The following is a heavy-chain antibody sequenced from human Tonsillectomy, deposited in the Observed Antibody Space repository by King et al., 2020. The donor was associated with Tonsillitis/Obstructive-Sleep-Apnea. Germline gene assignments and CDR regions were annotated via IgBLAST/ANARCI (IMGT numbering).Heavy chain of an antibody. CDR3: AVGGNYYYYYMDV. CDR1: GGSFSGYY. CDR2: INHSGST. J-gene: IGHJ6*03. Sequence: VQLQQWGAGLLKPSETLSLTCAVYGGSFSGYYWSWIRQPPGKGLEWIGEINHSGSTNYNPSLKSRVIISVDTSKNQFSLKLTSVTAADTAVYYCAVGGNYYYYYMDVWGKGTTVTVSS. V-gene: IGHV4-34*01. D-gene: IGHD1-26*01.